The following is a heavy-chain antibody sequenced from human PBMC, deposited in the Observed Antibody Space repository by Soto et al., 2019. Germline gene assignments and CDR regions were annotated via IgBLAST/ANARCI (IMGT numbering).Heavy chain of an antibody. D-gene: IGHD3-16*01. CDR3: ARLEGWGIKYYYGMDV. J-gene: IGHJ6*02. CDR1: GYSFTSYW. Sequence: GESLKISCKGSGYSFTSYWIGWVRQMPGKGLECIGIIYPGYSDTSYSPSFQGQVTISADKSISTAYLQWSSLKASDTAMYYCARLEGWGIKYYYGMDVWGQGTTVTVSS. V-gene: IGHV5-51*01. CDR2: IYPGYSDT.